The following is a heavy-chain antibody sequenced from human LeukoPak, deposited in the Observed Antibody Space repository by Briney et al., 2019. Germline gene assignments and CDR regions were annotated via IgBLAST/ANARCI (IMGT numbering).Heavy chain of an antibody. CDR2: INTDGSST. CDR3: ARALAVTGTGGFDP. J-gene: IGHJ5*02. D-gene: IGHD6-19*01. CDR1: GFTFNNYW. Sequence: GGSLRLSCTASGFTFNNYWMHWVRQAPGKGPVWVSRINTDGSSTSYADSVKGRFTITRDNAKNTLYLQMNSLRAEDTAVYYCARALAVTGTGGFDPWGQGTLVTVSS. V-gene: IGHV3-74*01.